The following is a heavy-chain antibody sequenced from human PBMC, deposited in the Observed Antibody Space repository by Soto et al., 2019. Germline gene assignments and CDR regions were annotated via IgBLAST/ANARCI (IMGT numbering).Heavy chain of an antibody. CDR2: ISAYNGNT. Sequence: ASVKVSCKASGYTFTSYGSSWVRQAPGQGLEWMGWISAYNGNTNYAQKLQGRVTMTTDTSTSTAYMELRSLRSDDTAVYYCARGHYYDSSGYYYTWGQGTLVTVSS. CDR3: ARGHYYDSSGYYYT. D-gene: IGHD3-22*01. CDR1: GYTFTSYG. V-gene: IGHV1-18*01. J-gene: IGHJ5*02.